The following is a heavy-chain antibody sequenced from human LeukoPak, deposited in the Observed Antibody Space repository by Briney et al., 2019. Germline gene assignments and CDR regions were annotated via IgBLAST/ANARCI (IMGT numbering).Heavy chain of an antibody. CDR2: INHSGST. J-gene: IGHJ4*02. CDR3: ARTRWWELFFDY. CDR1: GGSLSGYY. Sequence: PSETLSLTCAVYGGSLSGYYWSWIRQPPGKGLEWIGEINHSGSTNYNPSLKSRVTISVDTSKNQFSLKLSSVTAADTAVYYCARTRWWELFFDYWGQGTLVTVSS. D-gene: IGHD2-15*01. V-gene: IGHV4-34*01.